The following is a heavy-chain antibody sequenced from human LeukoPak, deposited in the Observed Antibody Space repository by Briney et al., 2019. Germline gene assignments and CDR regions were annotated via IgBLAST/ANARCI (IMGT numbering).Heavy chain of an antibody. J-gene: IGHJ3*02. Sequence: PSETLSLTCTVSGGSISSYYWSWIRQPPGKGLEWIGYIYYGGSTNYNPSLKSRVTISVDTSKNQFSLKLTSVTTADTAVYYCAGEDYFDSSGYASWRFDIWGQGTMVTVSS. V-gene: IGHV4-59*01. D-gene: IGHD3-22*01. CDR2: IYYGGST. CDR3: AGEDYFDSSGYASWRFDI. CDR1: GGSISSYY.